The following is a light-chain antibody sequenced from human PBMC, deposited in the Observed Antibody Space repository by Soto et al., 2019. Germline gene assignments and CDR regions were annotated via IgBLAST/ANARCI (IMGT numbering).Light chain of an antibody. J-gene: IGKJ5*01. CDR2: DAS. CDR3: QQRSNWPT. CDR1: QSVSSY. Sequence: EIVLTQYPATLSLSPGERATLSCRASQSVSSYLACYQQKPGQAPRLLIYDASNRATGIPARFSGSGSGTDFTLTISSLEPEDFAVYYCQQRSNWPTFGQGTRLEIK. V-gene: IGKV3-11*01.